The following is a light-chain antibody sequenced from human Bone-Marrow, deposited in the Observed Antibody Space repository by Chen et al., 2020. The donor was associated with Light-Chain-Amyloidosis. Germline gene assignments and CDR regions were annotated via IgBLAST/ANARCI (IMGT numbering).Light chain of an antibody. CDR2: EDD. CDR3: QSYQGSSQGV. CDR1: SGSIATNY. V-gene: IGLV6-57*01. J-gene: IGLJ3*02. Sequence: NFLLTQPHSVSEPPGKTVIISSPRRSGSIATNYVQWYQQRPGRSPTTVIYEDDQRPAGVPDRFSGSIDRSSNSASLTISGLKTEDEADYYCQSYQGSSQGVFGGGTKLTVL.